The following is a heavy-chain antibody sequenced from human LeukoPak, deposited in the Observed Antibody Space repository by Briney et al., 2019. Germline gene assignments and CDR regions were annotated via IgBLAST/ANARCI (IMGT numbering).Heavy chain of an antibody. CDR2: IYYTGST. V-gene: IGHV4-30-4*01. J-gene: IGHJ3*01. CDR1: GGSISSGDYY. D-gene: IGHD3-22*01. CDR3: ARDNYDSIGYYEHALDL. Sequence: PSQTLSLTCTVSGGSISSGDYYWTWIRQPPGKGLECIAYIYYTGSTYYNPSLKSRVTISADTSKNQFSLKMTSLTAADTAVYYCARDNYDSIGYYEHALDLWGQGTMVTVSS.